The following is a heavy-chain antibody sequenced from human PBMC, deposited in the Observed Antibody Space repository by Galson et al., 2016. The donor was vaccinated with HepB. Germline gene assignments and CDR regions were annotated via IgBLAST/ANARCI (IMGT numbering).Heavy chain of an antibody. J-gene: IGHJ4*02. Sequence: SLRLSCAASGFTFSNYDMNWVRQAPGEGLEWVSYISRSSSSMYYADSVKGRITISRDNAKNSLNLQMHSLRAEDTAVYYCARDKDDILTGYYDFWGQGTLVTVSS. CDR2: ISRSSSSM. D-gene: IGHD3-9*01. CDR1: GFTFSNYD. V-gene: IGHV3-48*01. CDR3: ARDKDDILTGYYDF.